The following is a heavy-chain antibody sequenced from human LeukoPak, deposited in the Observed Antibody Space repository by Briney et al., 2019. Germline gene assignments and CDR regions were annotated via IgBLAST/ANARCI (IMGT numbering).Heavy chain of an antibody. CDR2: IYYSGST. D-gene: IGHD3-10*01. Sequence: SETLSLTCTVSGGSISSYYWSWIRQPPGKGLEWIGNIYYSGSTNYNPSLKSRVTISVDTSKNQFSLKLSSVTAADTAVYYCASGYGSGSYLYMDVWGKGTTVTISS. CDR3: ASGYGSGSYLYMDV. J-gene: IGHJ6*03. V-gene: IGHV4-59*08. CDR1: GGSISSYY.